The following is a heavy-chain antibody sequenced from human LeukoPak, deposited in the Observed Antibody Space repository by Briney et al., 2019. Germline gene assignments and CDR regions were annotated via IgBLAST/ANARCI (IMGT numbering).Heavy chain of an antibody. V-gene: IGHV1-18*01. J-gene: IGHJ6*02. CDR2: ISAYNGNT. CDR3: ARGGGYYYYYGMDV. Sequence: ASVKVSCKASGYTFTSYGISWVRQAPGQGLEWMGWISAYNGNTNYAQKLQGRVTMTRNTSISTAYMELSSLRSEDTAVYYCARGGGYYYYYGMDVWGQGTTVTVSS. D-gene: IGHD5-12*01. CDR1: GYTFTSYG.